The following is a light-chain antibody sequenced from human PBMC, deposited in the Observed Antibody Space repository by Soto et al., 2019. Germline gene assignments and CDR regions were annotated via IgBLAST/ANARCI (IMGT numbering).Light chain of an antibody. CDR1: SSNIGAGYD. V-gene: IGLV1-40*01. CDR2: DNN. CDR3: QSYDSGLSGSYV. Sequence: QSALTQPPSVSGAPGQRVIISCTGSSSNIGAGYDVHWYQQLPGTAPRLLIYDNNNRPSGVPARFSVSKSDTSASLAITGLQPEDEADYYCQSYDSGLSGSYVFGTGTKVTVL. J-gene: IGLJ1*01.